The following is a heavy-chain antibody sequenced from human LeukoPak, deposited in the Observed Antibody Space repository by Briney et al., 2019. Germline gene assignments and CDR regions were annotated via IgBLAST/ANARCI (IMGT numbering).Heavy chain of an antibody. CDR1: GYTFTSYG. V-gene: IGHV1-18*01. J-gene: IGHJ6*02. Sequence: ASVKVSCKASGYTFTSYGISWVRQAPGQGLEWMGWISAYNGNTNYAQKLQGRVTMTTDTSTSTAYMEPRSLRSDDTAVYYCGRIAINANNGMDVWGQGTTVTVSS. CDR2: ISAYNGNT. CDR3: GRIAINANNGMDV. D-gene: IGHD1/OR15-1a*01.